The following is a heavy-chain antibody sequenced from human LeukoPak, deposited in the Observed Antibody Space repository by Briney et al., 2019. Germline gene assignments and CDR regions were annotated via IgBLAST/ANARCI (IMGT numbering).Heavy chain of an antibody. CDR3: ARNGAPGYCSGGSCHYYYYYMDV. V-gene: IGHV3-30*04. D-gene: IGHD2-15*01. CDR2: ISYDGSNK. J-gene: IGHJ6*03. CDR1: GFTFSSYA. Sequence: PGRSLRLSCAASGFTFSSYAMHWVRQAPGKGLEWVAVISYDGSNKYYADSVKGRFTISRDNSKNTLYLQMNSLRAEDTAVYYCARNGAPGYCSGGSCHYYYYYMDVWGKGTTVTVSS.